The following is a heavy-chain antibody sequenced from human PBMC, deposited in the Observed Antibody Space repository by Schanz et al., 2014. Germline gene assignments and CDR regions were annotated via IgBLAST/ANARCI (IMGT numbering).Heavy chain of an antibody. CDR2: ISYDGSHK. V-gene: IGHV3-30*18. Sequence: VQLVESGGGLVQPGGSLRLSCAASGFTFSDSWMHWVRQAPGKGLEWVAVISYDGSHKDYADSVKGRFTTSRDNSKNTMYLQMNSLRAEDTAVYYCVKDLQRELLRDDHYYGMDVWGQGTTVTVSS. J-gene: IGHJ6*02. CDR3: VKDLQRELLRDDHYYGMDV. CDR1: GFTFSDSW. D-gene: IGHD1-26*01.